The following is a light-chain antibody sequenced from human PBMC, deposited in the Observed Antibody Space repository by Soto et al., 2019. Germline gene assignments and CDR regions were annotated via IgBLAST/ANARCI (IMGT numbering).Light chain of an antibody. J-gene: IGKJ1*01. CDR3: QQYNDWQT. CDR2: GAS. Sequence: EIVMTQSPATLSVSLGDRATLSCRASQSVSSNLAWYQLKPGQAPRLLIYGASTRATGIPARFSVSGSGTEFTLTISSLQSEDFAVYYCQQYNDWQTFGQGTKVDIK. V-gene: IGKV3-15*01. CDR1: QSVSSN.